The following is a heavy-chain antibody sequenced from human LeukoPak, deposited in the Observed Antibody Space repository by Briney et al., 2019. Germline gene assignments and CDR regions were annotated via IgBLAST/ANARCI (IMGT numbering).Heavy chain of an antibody. V-gene: IGHV3-21*01. J-gene: IGHJ6*04. D-gene: IGHD2-15*01. CDR3: ASDHCSGGSCPDYYYYYGMDV. Sequence: GGSLRLSCAASGFTFSSYSMNWVRQAPGKGLEWVSSISSSSSYIYYADSVKGRFPISRDNAKNSLYLQMNSLRAEDTAVYYCASDHCSGGSCPDYYYYYGMDVWGKGTTVTVSS. CDR2: ISSSSSYI. CDR1: GFTFSSYS.